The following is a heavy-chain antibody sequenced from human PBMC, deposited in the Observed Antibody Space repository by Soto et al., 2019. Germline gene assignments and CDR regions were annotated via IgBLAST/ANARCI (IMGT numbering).Heavy chain of an antibody. V-gene: IGHV3-9*01. Sequence: GGSLRLSCAASGFTFDDYAMHWVRQAPGKGLEWVSGISWNSGSIGYADSVKGRFTISRDNAKNSLYPQMNSLRAEDTALYYCAKGARYYYYGMDVWGQGTTVTVSS. J-gene: IGHJ6*02. CDR2: ISWNSGSI. CDR3: AKGARYYYYGMDV. CDR1: GFTFDDYA.